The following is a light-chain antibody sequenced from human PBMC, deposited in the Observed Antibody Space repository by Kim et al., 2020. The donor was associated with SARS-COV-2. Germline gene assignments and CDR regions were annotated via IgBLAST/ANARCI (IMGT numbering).Light chain of an antibody. CDR3: QQYGSSPPLT. CDR1: QIVSSSY. V-gene: IGKV3-20*01. J-gene: IGKJ4*01. Sequence: GTRPPLSCRAIQIVSSSYLALYQQKPGQAPRRLIYGSSSRATGIPDRFSCSGSGTDFTLTISRLEPEDFAVYYCQQYGSSPPLTFGGGTKVDIK. CDR2: GSS.